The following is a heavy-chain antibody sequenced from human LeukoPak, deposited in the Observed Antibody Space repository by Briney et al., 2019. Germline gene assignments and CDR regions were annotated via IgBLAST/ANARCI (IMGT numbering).Heavy chain of an antibody. CDR2: IYHSGST. CDR3: ARDRGSSPFDY. D-gene: IGHD3-10*01. J-gene: IGHJ4*02. CDR1: GYSISSGYY. V-gene: IGHV4-38-2*02. Sequence: SETLSLTCTVSGYSISSGYYWGWIRQPPGKGLEWIGSIYHSGSTYYNPSLKSRVTISVDTSKNQFSLKLSSVTAADTAVYYCARDRGSSPFDYWGQGTLVTVSS.